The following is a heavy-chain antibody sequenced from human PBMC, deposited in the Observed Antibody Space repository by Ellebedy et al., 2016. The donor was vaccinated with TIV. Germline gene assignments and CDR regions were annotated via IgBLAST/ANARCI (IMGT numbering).Heavy chain of an antibody. V-gene: IGHV3-23*01. D-gene: IGHD6-19*01. CDR3: AKDRFSSAWYGGYFDY. CDR1: GFTFSSYA. Sequence: GESLKISCAASGFTFSSYAMSWDRQAPGKGLEWVSAISGSGDSPHYADSVKGRFTISRDTSKNTLYLKMNSLRAEDTAVYYCAKDRFSSAWYGGYFDYWGQGTLVTVSS. J-gene: IGHJ4*02. CDR2: ISGSGDSP.